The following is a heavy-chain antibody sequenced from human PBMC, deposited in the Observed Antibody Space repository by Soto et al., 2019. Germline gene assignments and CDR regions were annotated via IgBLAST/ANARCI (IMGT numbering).Heavy chain of an antibody. V-gene: IGHV3-49*04. J-gene: IGHJ4*02. CDR2: IRSKAYGGTT. Sequence: GGSLRLSCTASGFTFGDYAMSWVRQAPGKGLEWVGFIRSKAYGGTTEYAASVKGRFTISRDDSKSIAYLQMNSLKTEDTAVYYCTRDPLGYWGQGTLVTVSS. CDR3: TRDPLGY. CDR1: GFTFGDYA.